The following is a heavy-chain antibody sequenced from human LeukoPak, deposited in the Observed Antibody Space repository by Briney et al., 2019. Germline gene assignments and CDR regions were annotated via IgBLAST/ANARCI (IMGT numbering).Heavy chain of an antibody. D-gene: IGHD1-20*01. J-gene: IGHJ4*02. CDR1: GGSISTSNYY. Sequence: SETLSLTCTVSGGSISTSNYYWGWIRQPPGKGLEWIGSISYSGSTYYNPSLKSRVTISVDTSKNQFSLMLSSVTAADTAVYYCARRITGTTSDSFDYWGQGTLVTVSS. CDR2: ISYSGST. V-gene: IGHV4-39*01. CDR3: ARRITGTTSDSFDY.